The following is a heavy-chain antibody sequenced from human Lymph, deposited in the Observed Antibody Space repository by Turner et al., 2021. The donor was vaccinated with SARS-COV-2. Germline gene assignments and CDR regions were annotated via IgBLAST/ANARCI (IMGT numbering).Heavy chain of an antibody. CDR1: GYTFTGSY. CDR2: INPNSGGT. D-gene: IGHD3-3*01. V-gene: IGHV1-2*02. J-gene: IGHJ6*02. CDR3: ARDVERYNDFWSGYSGGYGMDV. Sequence: QVQLVQSGAEVKKTGASVKVSCKASGYTFTGSYMHWVRQAPGQGLEWMGWINPNSGGTNYAQKFQGRVTMTRDTSISAAYMELSRLRSDDTAVYYCARDVERYNDFWSGYSGGYGMDVWGQGTTVTVSS.